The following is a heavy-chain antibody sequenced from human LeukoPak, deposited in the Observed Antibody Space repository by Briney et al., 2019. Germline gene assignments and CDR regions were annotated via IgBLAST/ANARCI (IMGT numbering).Heavy chain of an antibody. J-gene: IGHJ3*02. CDR2: ISSSGSTI. CDR1: GFTFSSYE. D-gene: IGHD3-22*01. Sequence: PGGSLRLSCAASGFTFSSYEMNWVRQAPGKGLGWVSYISSSGSTIYYADSVKGRFTISRDNAKNSLYLQMNSLRAEDTAVYYCARDTGGVLGVYDSSGYYRDGIDIWGQGTMVTVSS. V-gene: IGHV3-48*03. CDR3: ARDTGGVLGVYDSSGYYRDGIDI.